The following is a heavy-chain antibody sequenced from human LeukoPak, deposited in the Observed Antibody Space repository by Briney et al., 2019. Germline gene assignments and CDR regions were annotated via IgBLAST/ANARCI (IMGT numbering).Heavy chain of an antibody. CDR3: AGESLDI. CDR2: ISKDGSMK. V-gene: IGHV3-30*04. CDR1: GFTFSNYA. Sequence: GGSLRLSCAASGFTFSNYAMDWVRQAPGKGLEWVAVISKDGSMKYYADSVQGRITVSRDNSENTLHLQMNSLKTEDTAVYYCAGESLDIWGQGTMVTVSS. J-gene: IGHJ3*02.